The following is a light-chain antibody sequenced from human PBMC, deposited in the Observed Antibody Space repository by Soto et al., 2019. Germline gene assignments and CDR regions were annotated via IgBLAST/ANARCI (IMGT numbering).Light chain of an antibody. Sequence: DIQMTQSPSALSASVEDRVTITCRASQSIATYLTWYQQKPGKAPKLLIYDASSLKSGVPSRFSGSGSGTEFTLTISSLQPDDFATYYCQHYNSYPITSGQRTRLEIK. J-gene: IGKJ5*01. CDR1: QSIATY. V-gene: IGKV1-5*01. CDR3: QHYNSYPIT. CDR2: DAS.